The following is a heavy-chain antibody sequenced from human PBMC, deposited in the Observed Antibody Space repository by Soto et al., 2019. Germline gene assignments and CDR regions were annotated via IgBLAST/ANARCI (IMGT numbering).Heavy chain of an antibody. V-gene: IGHV1-18*01. Sequence: QVQLVQSGVEVKKPGASVKVSCKTSGYSFNRYEITWVRQAPGQRLEWMGRISAHNGNTNYAQKLQVRVTLTTDTSTSTAYMELRSLKSDETAVYYCARGFGELYYFNYWGQGTLVTISS. CDR1: GYSFNRYE. CDR3: ARGFGELYYFNY. J-gene: IGHJ4*02. CDR2: ISAHNGNT. D-gene: IGHD3-16*01.